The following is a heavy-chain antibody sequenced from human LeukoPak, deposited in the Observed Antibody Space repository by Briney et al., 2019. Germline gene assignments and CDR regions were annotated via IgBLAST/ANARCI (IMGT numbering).Heavy chain of an antibody. CDR2: ISYDGSNE. V-gene: IGHV3-30*04. J-gene: IGHJ4*02. Sequence: PGGSLRLSCAASGFTFSSYVMHWVRQAPGKGLEWVAIISYDGSNEYYADSVKGRFTISRDNSKNTLYLQMNSLRAEDTAVYYCARDDDYGDYDPFDYWGQGTLVTVSS. CDR3: ARDDDYGDYDPFDY. D-gene: IGHD4-17*01. CDR1: GFTFSSYV.